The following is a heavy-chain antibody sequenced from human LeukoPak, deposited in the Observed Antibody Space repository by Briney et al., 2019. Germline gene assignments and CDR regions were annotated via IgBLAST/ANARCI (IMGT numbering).Heavy chain of an antibody. D-gene: IGHD3-10*01. V-gene: IGHV3-7*01. CDR1: GFSFTTYW. CDR2: IKQDGTEK. J-gene: IGHJ4*02. CDR3: AKLAKYFYGSETYYFFEH. Sequence: GGSLRLSCAASGFSFTTYWMGWVRQAPGKGLGWVANIKQDGTEKYYVDSVKGRFTISRDNAKNSLYLQMNSLRVEDTAVYYCAKLAKYFYGSETYYFFEHWGQGTPVTASS.